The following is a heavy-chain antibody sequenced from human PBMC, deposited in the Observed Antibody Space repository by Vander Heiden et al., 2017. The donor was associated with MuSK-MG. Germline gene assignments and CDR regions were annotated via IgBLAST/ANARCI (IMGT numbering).Heavy chain of an antibody. D-gene: IGHD3-22*01. CDR1: GGSISSYY. CDR2: LYYSGRT. J-gene: IGHJ3*02. CDR3: ARAPPDYYDSSSCLDAFDI. Sequence: QVQLQETGPGLVKPSETLSLTCTASGGSISSYYSSWIRQPLGNGLEWIGYLYYSGRTNYNPSLKSRVTISVDTSKNQFSLKLSSVTAADTAVYYCARAPPDYYDSSSCLDAFDIWGQGKMVTVSS. V-gene: IGHV4-59*01.